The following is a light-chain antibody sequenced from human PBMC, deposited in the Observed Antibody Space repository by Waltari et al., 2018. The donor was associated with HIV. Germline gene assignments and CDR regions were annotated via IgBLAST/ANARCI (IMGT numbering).Light chain of an antibody. Sequence: QSALLKPAPVSGPPGKSLTIPCTGISSDLGGYNSISWYQQHPVNAPKLMIYEVSYRPSGVSFRFSGSKSGNTASLTIAGLQAEDEYDYYCASYTSSNVVFGGGTKLTVL. J-gene: IGLJ3*02. CDR3: ASYTSSNVV. CDR2: EVS. CDR1: SSDLGGYNS. V-gene: IGLV2-14*01.